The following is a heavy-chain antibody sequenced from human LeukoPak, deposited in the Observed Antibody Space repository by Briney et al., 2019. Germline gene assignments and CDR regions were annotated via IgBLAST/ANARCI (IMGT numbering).Heavy chain of an antibody. J-gene: IGHJ4*02. D-gene: IGHD3-22*01. CDR2: MNPNSGDT. Sequence: ASVKVSCKASGYTFTTYDITWVRQATGQGLEWMGWMNPNSGDTAYAQKFQSRVAMTRDTSISTAYMELSSLRSEDTAVYYCARGLGDYYDTSDYYYAVPAHWGQGTLVTVSS. V-gene: IGHV1-8*01. CDR3: ARGLGDYYDTSDYYYAVPAH. CDR1: GYTFTTYD.